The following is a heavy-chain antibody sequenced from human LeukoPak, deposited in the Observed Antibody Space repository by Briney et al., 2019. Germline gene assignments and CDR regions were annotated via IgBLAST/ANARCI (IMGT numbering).Heavy chain of an antibody. V-gene: IGHV4-61*02. Sequence: SETLSLTCTVSGGSISSGSYYWSWIRQPAGKGLEWIGRIYTSGSTNYNPSLKSRVTISVDTSKNQFSLKLSSVTAADTAVYYCARGMDLGFGVVTNYGGYDYWGQGTLVTVSS. D-gene: IGHD3-3*01. J-gene: IGHJ4*02. CDR1: GGSISSGSYY. CDR3: ARGMDLGFGVVTNYGGYDY. CDR2: IYTSGST.